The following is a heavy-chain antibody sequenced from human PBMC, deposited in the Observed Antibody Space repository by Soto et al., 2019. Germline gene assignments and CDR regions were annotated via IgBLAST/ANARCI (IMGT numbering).Heavy chain of an antibody. V-gene: IGHV4-59*01. CDR1: GDSIRSYY. D-gene: IGHD1-20*01. CDR2: VFHIGNT. CDR3: AREQYNWKI. J-gene: IGHJ4*01. Sequence: PSETLSLTCSVSGDSIRSYYWTWIRQPPGKGLQWIGYVFHIGNTNYNPSLKSRVTISEDASKNQVSLRLTSVTAADAAVYFCAREQYNWKIWGQGTLVTVSS.